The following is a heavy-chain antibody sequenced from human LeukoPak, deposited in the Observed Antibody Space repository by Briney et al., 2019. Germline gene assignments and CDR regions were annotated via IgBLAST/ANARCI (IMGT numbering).Heavy chain of an antibody. V-gene: IGHV1-18*01. CDR2: ISSYNGNT. Sequence: ASVKVSCKASGYTFTSYGISWVRQAPGQGLEWMGWISSYNGNTNYAQKLQGRVTMTTDTSTSTVYMELRSLRFDDTAVYYCASGNLRGTSIHFDYWGQGTLVTVSS. J-gene: IGHJ4*02. D-gene: IGHD2-2*01. CDR1: GYTFTSYG. CDR3: ASGNLRGTSIHFDY.